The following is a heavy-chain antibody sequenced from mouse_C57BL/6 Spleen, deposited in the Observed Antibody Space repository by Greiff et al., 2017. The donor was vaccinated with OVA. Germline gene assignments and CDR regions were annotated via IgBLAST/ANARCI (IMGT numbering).Heavy chain of an antibody. V-gene: IGHV5-9-1*02. CDR2: ISSGGDYI. J-gene: IGHJ2*01. CDR1: GFTFSSYA. CDR3: TRDPSNSHFDY. D-gene: IGHD4-1*01. Sequence: EVHLVESGEGLVKPGGSLKLSCAASGFTFSSYAMSWVRQTPEKRLEWVAYISSGGDYIYYADTVKGRFTISRDNARNTLYLQMSSLKSEDTAMYYCTRDPSNSHFDYWGQGTTLTVSS.